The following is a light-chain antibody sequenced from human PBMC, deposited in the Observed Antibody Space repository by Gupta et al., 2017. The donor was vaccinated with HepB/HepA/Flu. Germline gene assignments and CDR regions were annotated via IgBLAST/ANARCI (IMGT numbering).Light chain of an antibody. J-gene: IGLJ3*02. V-gene: IGLV1-51*01. CDR3: GTWDSSLSDWV. Sequence: VTISCSGSSSNIGNNYVSWYQQLPGTAPKLLIYDNNKRPPGIPDRFSGSKSGTSATLGITGLQTGDEADYYCGTWDSSLSDWVFGGGTKLTVL. CDR1: SSNIGNNY. CDR2: DNN.